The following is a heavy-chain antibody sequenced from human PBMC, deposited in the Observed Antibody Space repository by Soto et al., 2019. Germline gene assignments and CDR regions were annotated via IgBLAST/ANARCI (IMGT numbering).Heavy chain of an antibody. J-gene: IGHJ6*02. CDR2: ISSSGSTI. V-gene: IGHV3-48*03. CDR3: ARDHKGGYYYYGMDV. CDR1: GFTFSSYE. Sequence: PGGSLRLSCAASGFTFSSYEMNWFRQAPWKGLEWVSYISSSGSTIYYADSEKGRFTISRDNAKNSLYLQMNSLRAEDTAVYYCARDHKGGYYYYGMDVWGQGTTVTVSS.